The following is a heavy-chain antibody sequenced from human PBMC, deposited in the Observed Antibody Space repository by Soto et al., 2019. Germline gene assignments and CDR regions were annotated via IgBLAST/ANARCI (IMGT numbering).Heavy chain of an antibody. J-gene: IGHJ4*02. V-gene: IGHV3-21*01. D-gene: IGHD2-15*01. CDR1: GFTFSSYS. CDR3: AIDLCSGGSCYSAADY. Sequence: GGSLRLSCAASGFTFSSYSMNWVRQAQGKGLEWVSSISSSSSYIYYADSVKGRFTISRDNAKNSLDLQMHSLRDEDTAVYYCAIDLCSGGSCYSAADYWGPGTLVTVSS. CDR2: ISSSSSYI.